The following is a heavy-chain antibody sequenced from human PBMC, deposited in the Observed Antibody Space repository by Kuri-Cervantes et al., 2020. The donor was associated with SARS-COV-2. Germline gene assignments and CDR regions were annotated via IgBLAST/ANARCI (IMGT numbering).Heavy chain of an antibody. CDR2: INPDGSYT. V-gene: IGHV3-74*01. CDR3: AKLVGYCSGGSCSGGFDY. CDR1: GFTFSGHW. Sequence: GGSLRLSCAASGFTFSGHWIHWVRQAPGKGLVWVSRINPDGSYTNNADSVKGRFTISRDNAKNSLYLQMNSLRAEDTALYYCAKLVGYCSGGSCSGGFDYWGQGTLVTVSS. D-gene: IGHD2-15*01. J-gene: IGHJ4*02.